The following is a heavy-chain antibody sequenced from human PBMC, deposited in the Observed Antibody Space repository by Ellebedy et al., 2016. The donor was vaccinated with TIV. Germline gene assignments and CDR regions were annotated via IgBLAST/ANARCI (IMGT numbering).Heavy chain of an antibody. CDR1: GGSISGYY. D-gene: IGHD1-1*01. J-gene: IGHJ4*02. V-gene: IGHV4-59*12. Sequence: MPSETLSLTCTVSGGSISGYYWTWIRQPPGTGLEWIGYIYHSGSTNYNPSLKSRVTISVDMSKHQFSLNLSSVTAADTAVYYCARVLRGGRSGDYFDYWGQGALVTVSS. CDR2: IYHSGST. CDR3: ARVLRGGRSGDYFDY.